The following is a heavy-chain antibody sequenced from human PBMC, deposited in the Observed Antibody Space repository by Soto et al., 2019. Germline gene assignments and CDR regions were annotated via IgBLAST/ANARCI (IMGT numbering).Heavy chain of an antibody. Sequence: EVQLVESGGGLVQPGRSLRLSCAASGFTFDDYGMHWVRQVPGKGLEWVSGINWNSGSIGYADSVKGRFAISRDNAKNSLHLQMTSLRAEDTAFYYCVKDESINWYSGHFRHWGQGTLVTVSS. CDR1: GFTFDDYG. CDR2: INWNSGSI. V-gene: IGHV3-9*01. CDR3: VKDESINWYSGHFRH. D-gene: IGHD6-13*01. J-gene: IGHJ1*01.